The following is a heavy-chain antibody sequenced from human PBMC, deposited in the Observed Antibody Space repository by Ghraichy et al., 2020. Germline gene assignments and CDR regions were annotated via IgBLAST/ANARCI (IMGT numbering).Heavy chain of an antibody. CDR3: SYYCTIGTSCYLVDV. J-gene: IGHJ6*02. Sequence: GSLRLSCSASGFTFGSYGMSWVRQAPGKGLEWVSSIHSGGYTFYADSVRGRFTISRDNSENTLHLQMSSLRAEDTAVYYCSYYCTIGTSCYLVDVWGQGTTVTVSS. CDR1: GFTFGSYG. CDR2: IHSGGYT. D-gene: IGHD2-8*01. V-gene: IGHV3-23*01.